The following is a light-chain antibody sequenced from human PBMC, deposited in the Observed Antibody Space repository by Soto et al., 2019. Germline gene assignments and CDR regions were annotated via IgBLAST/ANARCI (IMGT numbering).Light chain of an antibody. CDR1: TFNVGTNS. CDR3: ASWDASLNGVV. Sequence: QSVLTQPPSASETPGQRVSISCSGGTFNVGTNSVNWYQQLPGTAPKLLIYNSDQWPSGVPDRFSGSKSGTSASLVISGLQSDDEANYYCASWDASLNGVVFGGGTKVTFL. V-gene: IGLV1-44*01. CDR2: NSD. J-gene: IGLJ2*01.